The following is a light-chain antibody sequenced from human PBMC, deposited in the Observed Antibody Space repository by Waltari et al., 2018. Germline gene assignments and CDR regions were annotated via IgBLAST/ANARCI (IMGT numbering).Light chain of an antibody. CDR3: QAWDGTTAV. J-gene: IGLJ7*01. CDR1: TLGNRF. V-gene: IGLV3-1*01. CDR2: HDT. Sequence: SYELTQPPLVSVSPGQTASITCSGHTLGNRFAFWYQQRPGQSPVLVIFHDTKRPSGIPERFSGSNAGNTATLTISGTQAMDEADYYCQAWDGTTAVFGGGTHLTVL.